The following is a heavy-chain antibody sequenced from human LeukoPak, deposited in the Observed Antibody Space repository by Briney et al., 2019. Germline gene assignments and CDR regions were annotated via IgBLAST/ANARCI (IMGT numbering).Heavy chain of an antibody. CDR2: INAGNGNT. CDR1: GYTFTSYA. Sequence: ASVKVSCKASGYTFTSYAMHWVRQAPGQRLEWMRWINAGNGNTKYSQKFQGRVTITRDTSASTAYMELSSLRSEDTAVYYCARGAADYGLDYFDYWGQGTLVTVSS. CDR3: ARGAADYGLDYFDY. J-gene: IGHJ4*02. V-gene: IGHV1-3*01. D-gene: IGHD4-17*01.